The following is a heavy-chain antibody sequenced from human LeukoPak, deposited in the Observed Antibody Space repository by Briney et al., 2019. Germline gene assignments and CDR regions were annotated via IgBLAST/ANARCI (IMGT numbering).Heavy chain of an antibody. J-gene: IGHJ4*02. V-gene: IGHV3-23*01. CDR3: ASTGYGVRDY. Sequence: GGSLRFSCAASGFTFSSHVMSWVRQAPGKGLEWVSGISDSGDSTSYADSVKGRLTISRDNSKSTLYLQMNSLRAEDTAVYYCASTGYGVRDYWGQGTLVTVSS. CDR2: ISDSGDST. CDR1: GFTFSSHV. D-gene: IGHD4-17*01.